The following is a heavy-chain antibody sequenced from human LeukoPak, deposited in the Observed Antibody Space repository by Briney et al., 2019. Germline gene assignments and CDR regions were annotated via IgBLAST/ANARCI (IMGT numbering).Heavy chain of an antibody. Sequence: GGSLRLSCAASGFTSSSYAMSWVRQAPGKGLEWVSSISGSGGTTYYADSVKGRFTISRDNSKNTLYLQMNSLRAEDTAVYYCAKAGSGYYYYGSGSYYKDYYYMDVWGKGTTVTVSS. CDR3: AKAGSGYYYYGSGSYYKDYYYMDV. D-gene: IGHD3-10*01. V-gene: IGHV3-23*01. CDR2: ISGSGGTT. CDR1: GFTSSSYA. J-gene: IGHJ6*03.